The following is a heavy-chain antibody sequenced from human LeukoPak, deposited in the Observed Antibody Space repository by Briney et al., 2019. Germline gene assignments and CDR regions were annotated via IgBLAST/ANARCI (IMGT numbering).Heavy chain of an antibody. CDR2: IRGSGAT. V-gene: IGHV4-59*08. D-gene: IGHD3-16*01. CDR3: ARHDPVWYYQRGMDV. Sequence: TSSETLSLTCTVSGGSISGYFGSCIRQRPGQGLEWIGYIRGSGATLYNPSLKSRVTMSVDTSRNQFSLKLNSVTAADTAVYYCARHDPVWYYQRGMDVWGQGTTVTVSS. J-gene: IGHJ6*02. CDR1: GGSISGYF.